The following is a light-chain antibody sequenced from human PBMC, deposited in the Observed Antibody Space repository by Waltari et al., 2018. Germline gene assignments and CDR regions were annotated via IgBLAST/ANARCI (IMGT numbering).Light chain of an antibody. V-gene: IGKV1-5*03. CDR1: QSISSW. Sequence: DIQMTQSPSTLSASVGDRVTIPCRASQSISSWLAWYQQKPGKAPKVLMYKASSLESGVPSRFSGSGSGTEFTLTISSLQPDDFATYYCQQYNSYSWTFGQGTKVEIK. CDR2: KAS. CDR3: QQYNSYSWT. J-gene: IGKJ1*01.